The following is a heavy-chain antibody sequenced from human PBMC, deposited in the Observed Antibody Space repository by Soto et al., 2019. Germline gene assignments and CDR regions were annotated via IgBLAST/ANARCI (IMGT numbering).Heavy chain of an antibody. CDR2: IFYSGST. Sequence: SETLSLTCTISGDSISSSNYFWGWIRQPPGKGLEWIGTIFYSGSTYYNPSLKSRVTISVDTSKNQFSLKLSSVTAADTAVYYCARSRGGYFDYWGQGTLVTVSS. D-gene: IGHD3-10*01. J-gene: IGHJ4*02. V-gene: IGHV4-39*07. CDR1: GDSISSSNYF. CDR3: ARSRGGYFDY.